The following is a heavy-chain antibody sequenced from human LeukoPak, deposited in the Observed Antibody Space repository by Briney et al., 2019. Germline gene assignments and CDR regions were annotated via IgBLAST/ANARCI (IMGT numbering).Heavy chain of an antibody. D-gene: IGHD6-13*01. V-gene: IGHV4-59*01. Sequence: SETLSLTCTVSGGSISGYYWSWIRQPPGKGLEWIGYIYYSGSTNFNPSLTSRVTMSVDTSKNQFSLRLSSVTAADTAVYYCAGGRSSSWYSFLDYWGQGTLVTVSS. CDR2: IYYSGST. J-gene: IGHJ4*02. CDR3: AGGRSSSWYSFLDY. CDR1: GGSISGYY.